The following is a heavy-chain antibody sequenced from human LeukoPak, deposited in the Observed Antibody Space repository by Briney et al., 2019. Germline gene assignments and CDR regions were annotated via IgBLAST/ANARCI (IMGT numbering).Heavy chain of an antibody. Sequence: SETLSLTCAVYGGSFSGYYWSWIRQPPGKGLEWIGEINHSGSTNYNPSLKSRVTISVDTSKNQFSLKLSSVTAADTAVYYCARDVASRWWYFDLWGRGTLVTVSS. V-gene: IGHV4-34*01. CDR1: GGSFSGYY. J-gene: IGHJ2*01. CDR3: ARDVASRWWYFDL. CDR2: INHSGST. D-gene: IGHD6-13*01.